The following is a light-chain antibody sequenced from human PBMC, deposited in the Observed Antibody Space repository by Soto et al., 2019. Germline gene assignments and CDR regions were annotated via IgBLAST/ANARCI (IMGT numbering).Light chain of an antibody. CDR2: DVS. CDR1: SSDLGGYNY. V-gene: IGLV2-14*03. CDR3: TSYTTTGTYV. Sequence: QSVLTQPASVSGSPGQSITISCTGASSDLGGYNYVSWYQQHPGKAPKLMIYDVSSRPSEVSDRFSGSKSGNTASLTISGLQAEDEADYYCTSYTTTGTYVFATGTKVTVL. J-gene: IGLJ1*01.